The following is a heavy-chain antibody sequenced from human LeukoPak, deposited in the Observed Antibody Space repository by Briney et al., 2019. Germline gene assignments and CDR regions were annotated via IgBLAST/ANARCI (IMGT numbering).Heavy chain of an antibody. CDR3: ASRSYSRSYLYI. CDR2: ISSSSSTI. V-gene: IGHV3-48*01. CDR1: GFTFSNYP. J-gene: IGHJ3*02. Sequence: GGSLRLSCAASGFTFSNYPIHWVRQAPGKGLEWVSYISSSSSTIYYADSVKGRFTISRDNAKNSLYLQMNSLRAEDTAVYYCASRSYSRSYLYIWGQGTMVTVSS. D-gene: IGHD1-26*01.